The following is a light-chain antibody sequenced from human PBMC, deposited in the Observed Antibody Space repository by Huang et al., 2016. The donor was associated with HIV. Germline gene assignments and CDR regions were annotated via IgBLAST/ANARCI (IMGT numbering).Light chain of an antibody. V-gene: IGKV1-8*01. CDR3: QQYDIHPIT. CDR2: AAS. Sequence: IRMTQSPSSLSASTGDRVTITCRANQDINNFLAWYQQRPGSVPKLLIYAASTLQSGVPSRFSGNGSGTDFTLTIGCLHSEDVATYYCQQYDIHPITFGPGTRVDMK. J-gene: IGKJ3*01. CDR1: QDINNF.